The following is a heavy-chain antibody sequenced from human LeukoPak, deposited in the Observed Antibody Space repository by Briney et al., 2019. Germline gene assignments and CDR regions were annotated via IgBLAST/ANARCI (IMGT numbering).Heavy chain of an antibody. D-gene: IGHD3-10*01. CDR2: ISTHNGNT. Sequence: GASVKVSCKASGYTFTNYGISWVRQARGQGPEWMGWISTHNGNTNYAQRLQDRVTMTTDTSTSTAYMELRSLRSDDTALYYCARGWELSIWGQGTMVTVSS. J-gene: IGHJ3*02. V-gene: IGHV1-18*01. CDR3: ARGWELSI. CDR1: GYTFTNYG.